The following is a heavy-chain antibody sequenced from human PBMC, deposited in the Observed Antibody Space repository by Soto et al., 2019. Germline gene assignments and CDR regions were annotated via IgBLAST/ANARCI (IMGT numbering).Heavy chain of an antibody. Sequence: AETLSLTCTVSGGSISSYYWSWIRQPPGKGLEWIGYIYYSGSTNYNPSLKSRVTISVDTSKNQFSLKLSSVTAADTAVYYCARGIAAAGTPNCFDPWGQGTLVTVSS. J-gene: IGHJ5*02. V-gene: IGHV4-59*01. CDR2: IYYSGST. CDR3: ARGIAAAGTPNCFDP. D-gene: IGHD6-13*01. CDR1: GGSISSYY.